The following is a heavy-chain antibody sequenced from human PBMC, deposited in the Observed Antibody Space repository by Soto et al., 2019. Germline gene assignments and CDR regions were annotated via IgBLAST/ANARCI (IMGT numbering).Heavy chain of an antibody. CDR1: GYSFTSYW. D-gene: IGHD1-26*01. Sequence: GESLKISCKGSGYSFTSYWIGWVRQMPGKGLEWMGIIYPGDSDTRCSPSFQGQVTISADKSISTAYLQWSSLKASDTAMYYCARHRRELLLVSGGMDVWGQGTTVTVSS. J-gene: IGHJ6*02. V-gene: IGHV5-51*01. CDR3: ARHRRELLLVSGGMDV. CDR2: IYPGDSDT.